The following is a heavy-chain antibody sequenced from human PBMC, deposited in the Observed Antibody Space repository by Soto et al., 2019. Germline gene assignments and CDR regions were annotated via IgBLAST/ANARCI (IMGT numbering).Heavy chain of an antibody. V-gene: IGHV4-31*11. Sequence: QLQLQESGPGLVKPAQTLSLTCAVSGGSISNGGYYWSWIRQHPGKGLEWIGSIYFSGRTYYNPSLKSRVTSSVATPKNQFSLKLSSVTAADTAVYYCARDSHSQQPNHRWGGGDMDVWGKGTTVTVSS. CDR2: IYFSGRT. D-gene: IGHD6-13*01. J-gene: IGHJ6*03. CDR1: GGSISNGGYY. CDR3: ARDSHSQQPNHRWGGGDMDV.